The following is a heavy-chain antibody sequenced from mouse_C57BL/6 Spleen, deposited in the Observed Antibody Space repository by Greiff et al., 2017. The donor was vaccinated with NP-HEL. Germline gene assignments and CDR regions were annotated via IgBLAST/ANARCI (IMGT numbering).Heavy chain of an antibody. J-gene: IGHJ4*01. D-gene: IGHD1-1*01. CDR2: IRNKANGYTT. CDR1: GFTFTDYY. Sequence: EVKVVESGGGLVQPGGSLSLSCAASGFTFTDYYMSWVRQPPGKALEWLGFIRNKANGYTTEYSASVKGRFTISRDNSQSILYLQMNALRAEDSATYYCARYRALSTVVATGAMDYWGQGTSVTVSS. V-gene: IGHV7-3*01. CDR3: ARYRALSTVVATGAMDY.